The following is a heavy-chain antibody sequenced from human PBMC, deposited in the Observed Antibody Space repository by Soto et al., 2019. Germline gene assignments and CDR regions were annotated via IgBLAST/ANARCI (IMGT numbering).Heavy chain of an antibody. D-gene: IGHD3-22*01. J-gene: IGHJ4*02. CDR1: GGSISSGGYY. Sequence: PSETLSLTCTVSGGSISSGGYYWSWIRQHPGKGLEWIGYIYYSGSTYYNPSLKSRVTISVDTSKNQFSLKLSSVTAADTAVYYCARESYDSSGYYFDYWGQGTLVTV. V-gene: IGHV4-31*03. CDR3: ARESYDSSGYYFDY. CDR2: IYYSGST.